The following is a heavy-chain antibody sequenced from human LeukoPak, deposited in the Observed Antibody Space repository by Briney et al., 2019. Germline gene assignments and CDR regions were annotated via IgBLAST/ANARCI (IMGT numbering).Heavy chain of an antibody. CDR1: GFTFSGYS. Sequence: GGSLRLSCAASGFTFSGYSMNWVRQGPGKGLEWVSSLSSSSSYIYYADSVKGRFTISRDNAKSSLYLQMNSLRAVDTAVYYCARYSTTVTSYFDSWGQGTLVTVSS. CDR2: LSSSSSYI. D-gene: IGHD4-17*01. CDR3: ARYSTTVTSYFDS. V-gene: IGHV3-21*01. J-gene: IGHJ4*02.